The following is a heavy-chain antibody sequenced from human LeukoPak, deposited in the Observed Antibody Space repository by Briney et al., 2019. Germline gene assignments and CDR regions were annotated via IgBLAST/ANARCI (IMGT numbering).Heavy chain of an antibody. CDR3: ARGGTFGVDRNDY. V-gene: IGHV3-21*01. CDR2: IPAKRSYL. CDR1: GFSFSSYS. J-gene: IGHJ4*02. Sequence: NPGGSLRLSCAASGFSFSSYSMTWVRQAPGKGLEWVSSIPAKRSYLYYADSVKGRFTISRDNAKNSVYLEMSSLTDEDTAVYYCARGGTFGVDRNDYWGQGTLVTVSS. D-gene: IGHD3-3*01.